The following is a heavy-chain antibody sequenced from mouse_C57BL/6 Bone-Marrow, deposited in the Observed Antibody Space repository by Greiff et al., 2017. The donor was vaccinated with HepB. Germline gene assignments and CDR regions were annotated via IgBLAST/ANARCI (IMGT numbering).Heavy chain of an antibody. CDR2: IWGVGST. Sequence: VQLKESGPGLVAPSQSLSITCTVSGFSLTSYGVDWVRQSPGKGLEWLGVIWGVGSTNYNSALKSRLSISKDNSKSQVFLKMNSLQTDDTAMYYCASGDLNYYGSSYRFAYWGQGTLVTVSA. V-gene: IGHV2-6*01. CDR1: GFSLTSYG. J-gene: IGHJ3*01. D-gene: IGHD1-1*01. CDR3: ASGDLNYYGSSYRFAY.